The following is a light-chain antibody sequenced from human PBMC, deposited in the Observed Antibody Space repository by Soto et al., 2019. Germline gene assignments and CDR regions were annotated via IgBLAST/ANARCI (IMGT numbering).Light chain of an antibody. CDR1: SSDVGAYNY. V-gene: IGLV2-11*01. Sequence: QSVLTQPRSVSGSPGQSVTISCTGTSSDVGAYNYVSWYQQHPGKAPKLMIYDVSKRPSGVPDRFSGSKSGNTASLTISGLQAEDEADYYCCSYAGSSYVFGTGTKLTVL. J-gene: IGLJ1*01. CDR3: CSYAGSSYV. CDR2: DVS.